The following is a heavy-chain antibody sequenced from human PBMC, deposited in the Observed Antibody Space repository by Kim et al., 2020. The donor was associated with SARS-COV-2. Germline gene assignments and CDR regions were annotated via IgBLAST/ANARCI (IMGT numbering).Heavy chain of an antibody. CDR3: ARSGLLAAAPHPFDY. J-gene: IGHJ4*02. V-gene: IGHV5-51*01. CDR1: GSSFTSYW. Sequence: GESLKISCKGSGSSFTSYWIGWVRQMPGKGLEWMGIIYPGDSDTRYSPSFQGQVTISADKSISTAYLQWSSLKASDTAMYYCARSGLLAAAPHPFDYWGQGTLVTVSS. CDR2: IYPGDSDT. D-gene: IGHD6-13*01.